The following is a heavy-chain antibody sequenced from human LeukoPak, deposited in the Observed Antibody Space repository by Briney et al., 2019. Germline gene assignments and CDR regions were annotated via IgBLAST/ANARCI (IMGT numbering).Heavy chain of an antibody. CDR3: AKDLRFGVAWYYFDY. CDR2: ISGSGGST. D-gene: IGHD3-10*01. Sequence: GGSLRLSCAASGFTFSSYAMSWVRQAPGKGLEWVSAISGSGGSTYYADSVKGRFTISRDNSKNTLYLQMNSLRAEDTAVYYCAKDLRFGVAWYYFDYWGQGTLVNVSS. J-gene: IGHJ4*02. CDR1: GFTFSSYA. V-gene: IGHV3-23*01.